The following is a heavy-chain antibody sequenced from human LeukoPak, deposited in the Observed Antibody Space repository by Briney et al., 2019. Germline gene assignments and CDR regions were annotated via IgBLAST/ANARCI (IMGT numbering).Heavy chain of an antibody. CDR3: ARARICSGGSCYSDPLDY. CDR2: IIPIFGTA. CDR1: GGTFSSYA. D-gene: IGHD2-15*01. Sequence: SVKVSRKASGGTFSSYAISWVRQAPGQGLEWMGGIIPIFGTANYAQKFQGRVTITADESTSTAYMELSSLRSEDTAVYYCARARICSGGSCYSDPLDYWGQGTLVTVSS. J-gene: IGHJ4*02. V-gene: IGHV1-69*13.